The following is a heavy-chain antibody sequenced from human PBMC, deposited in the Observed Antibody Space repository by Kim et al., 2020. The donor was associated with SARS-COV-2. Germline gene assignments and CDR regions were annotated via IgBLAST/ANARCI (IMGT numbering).Heavy chain of an antibody. CDR3: TTDHVATAPLDY. Sequence: DDAAPGKGRYTITRDESKNTLYLQMNSLKTEDTAVYYCTTDHVATAPLDYWGQGTLVTVSS. J-gene: IGHJ4*02. V-gene: IGHV3-15*01. D-gene: IGHD5-12*01.